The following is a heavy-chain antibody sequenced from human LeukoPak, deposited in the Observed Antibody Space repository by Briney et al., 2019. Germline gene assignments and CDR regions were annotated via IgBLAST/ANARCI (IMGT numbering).Heavy chain of an antibody. Sequence: GGSLRLSCAASGFTFSSYAMSWVRQAPGKGLEWVSAISGSGGSTYYADSVKGRFPISRDNSKNTLYLQMNSLRAEDTAVYYCAKRHGRGTVVVIPVDYWGQGTLVTVSS. CDR2: ISGSGGST. D-gene: IGHD3-22*01. CDR1: GFTFSSYA. CDR3: AKRHGRGTVVVIPVDY. V-gene: IGHV3-23*01. J-gene: IGHJ4*02.